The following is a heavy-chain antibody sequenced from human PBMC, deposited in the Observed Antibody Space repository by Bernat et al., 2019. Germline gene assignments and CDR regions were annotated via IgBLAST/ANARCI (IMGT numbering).Heavy chain of an antibody. CDR1: GFTFNNYG. V-gene: IGHV3-33*01. J-gene: IGHJ4*02. D-gene: IGHD6-13*01. CDR2: IWYDGNNK. CDR3: ARLGSSWSFDY. Sequence: QVQLVESGGGVVQPGRSLRLSCAASGFTFNNYGMHWVRQVPGKGLEWVAVIWYDGNNKYYADSVKGRFTISRDNSKNTLYLQMNSLEAEDTAVYYCARLGSSWSFDYWGQGTLVTVSS.